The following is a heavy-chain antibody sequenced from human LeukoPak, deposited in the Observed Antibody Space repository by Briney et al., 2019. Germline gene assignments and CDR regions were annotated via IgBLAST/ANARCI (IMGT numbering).Heavy chain of an antibody. J-gene: IGHJ6*03. V-gene: IGHV3-48*04. CDR3: ARLTANYYYYMDV. D-gene: IGHD1-14*01. Sequence: GGSRRLSCAASGFTFSSYSMNWVRQAPGKGLEWVSYISSSSSTIYYADSVKGRFAISRDNAKNSLYLQMNSLRAEDTAVYYCARLTANYYYYMDVWGKGTTVTVSS. CDR1: GFTFSSYS. CDR2: ISSSSSTI.